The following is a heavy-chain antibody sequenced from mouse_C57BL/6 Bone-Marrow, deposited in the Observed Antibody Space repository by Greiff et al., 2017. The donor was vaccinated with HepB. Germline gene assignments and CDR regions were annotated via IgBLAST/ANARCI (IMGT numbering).Heavy chain of an antibody. V-gene: IGHV1-26*01. CDR1: GYTFTDYY. D-gene: IGHD1-1*02. Sequence: EVQLQQSGPELVKPGASVKISCKASGYTFTDYYMNWVKQSHGKSLEWIGDINPNNGGTSYNQKFKGKATLTVDKSSSTAYMELRSLTSEDSAVYYCARLWEAMDYWGQGTSVTVSS. J-gene: IGHJ4*01. CDR2: INPNNGGT. CDR3: ARLWEAMDY.